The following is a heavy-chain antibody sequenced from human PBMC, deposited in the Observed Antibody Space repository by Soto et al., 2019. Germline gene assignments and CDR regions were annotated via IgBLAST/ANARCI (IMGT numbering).Heavy chain of an antibody. CDR1: GGSISSGDYY. V-gene: IGHV4-30-4*01. J-gene: IGHJ6*02. D-gene: IGHD2-15*01. Sequence: SETLSLTCTVSGGSISSGDYYWSWIRQPPGKGLEWIGYIYYSGSTYYNPSLKSRVTISVDTSKNQFSLKLSSVTAADTAVYYCARGTVVAANYYYYYGMDVWGQGTTVT. CDR3: ARGTVVAANYYYYYGMDV. CDR2: IYYSGST.